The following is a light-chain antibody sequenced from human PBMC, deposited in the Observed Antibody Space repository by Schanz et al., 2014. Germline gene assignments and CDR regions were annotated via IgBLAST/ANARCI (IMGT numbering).Light chain of an antibody. V-gene: IGKV3-15*01. CDR3: QQYNSYSPWT. J-gene: IGKJ2*02. Sequence: EIVMTQSPATLSVSPGERATLSCRASQSITSYLAWYQQKPGQAPRLLIYGASNRATGIATRFSGSGSGTEFTLTISSLQPDDFATYFCQQYNSYSPWTFGQGTKLEIK. CDR1: QSITSY. CDR2: GAS.